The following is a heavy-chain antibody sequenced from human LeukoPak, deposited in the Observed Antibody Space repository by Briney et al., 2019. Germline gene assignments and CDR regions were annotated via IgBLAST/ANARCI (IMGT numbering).Heavy chain of an antibody. CDR2: IYPDDSNT. D-gene: IGHD3-16*01. Sequence: GESLKISCKGSGYSFNVYWIGWVRQMPGKGLEWMGIIYPDDSNTRYSPSFQGQVTLSADKSINTAYLQWSSLRASDTAMYYCARLEEDLTLGVAGYWFVPWGQGTLVTVS. CDR3: ARLEEDLTLGVAGYWFVP. J-gene: IGHJ5*02. CDR1: GYSFNVYW. V-gene: IGHV5-51*01.